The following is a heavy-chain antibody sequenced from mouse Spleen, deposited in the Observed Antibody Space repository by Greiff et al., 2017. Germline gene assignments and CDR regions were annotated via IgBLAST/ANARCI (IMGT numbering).Heavy chain of an antibody. D-gene: IGHD2-2*01. CDR3: AKSDYGYDFAMDY. V-gene: IGHV1-39*01. CDR2: IDPNYGST. Sequence: VQLQQSGPELVKPGASVKISCKASGYSFTDYYMNWVKQSTGKSLEWIGVIDPNYGSTSYNQKFKGKATLTVDQSSSTAYMQLSSLTSEDSAVYYCAKSDYGYDFAMDYWGQRNSGPVSS. CDR1: GYSFTDYY. J-gene: IGHJ4*01.